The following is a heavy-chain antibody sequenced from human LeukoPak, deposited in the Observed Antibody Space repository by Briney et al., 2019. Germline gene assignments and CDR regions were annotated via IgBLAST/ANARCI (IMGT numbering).Heavy chain of an antibody. Sequence: GGSLRLSCAAAGFTFNTYGLHWVRQAPGKGLEWVAFIRYDGRNTYYADSVKGRFTVSRDNSKNTLYLEMNSLRAEDTAVYYCAKDRYYGSGSPDIDYWGQGTLVTASS. CDR2: IRYDGRNT. D-gene: IGHD3-10*01. V-gene: IGHV3-30*02. J-gene: IGHJ4*02. CDR1: GFTFNTYG. CDR3: AKDRYYGSGSPDIDY.